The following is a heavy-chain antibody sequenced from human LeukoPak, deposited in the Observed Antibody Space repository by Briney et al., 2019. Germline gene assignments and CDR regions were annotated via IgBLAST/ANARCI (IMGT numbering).Heavy chain of an antibody. D-gene: IGHD2-15*01. CDR2: ISGSGGST. V-gene: IGHV3-23*01. CDR3: AKERGGYCSGGSCYAPGFPFQH. J-gene: IGHJ1*01. CDR1: GFTFSSYG. Sequence: GGSLRLSCAASGFTFSSYGMSWVRQAPGKGLEWVSAISGSGGSTYYADSVKGRFTISRDNSKNTLYLQMNSLRAEDTAVYYCAKERGGYCSGGSCYAPGFPFQHWGQGTLVTVSS.